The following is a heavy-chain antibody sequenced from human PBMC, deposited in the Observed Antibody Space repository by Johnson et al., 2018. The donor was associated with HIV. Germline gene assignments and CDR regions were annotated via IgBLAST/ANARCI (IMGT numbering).Heavy chain of an antibody. J-gene: IGHJ3*02. V-gene: IGHV3-30*03. CDR3: AREIRVCSGGTCYSDAFDI. Sequence: QVQLVESGGGVVQPGRSLRLSCAVSGFTFSSYGMHWVRQAPGKGLEWVAVISYDGSNKYYADSVKGRFTISRDNSKNTLYLQMNSLRAEDTAVYYCAREIRVCSGGTCYSDAFDIWGQGTMVTVSS. D-gene: IGHD2-15*01. CDR2: ISYDGSNK. CDR1: GFTFSSYG.